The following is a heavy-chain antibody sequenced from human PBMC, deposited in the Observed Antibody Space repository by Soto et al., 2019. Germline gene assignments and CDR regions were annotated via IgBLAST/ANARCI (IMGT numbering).Heavy chain of an antibody. Sequence: EVQLVESGGGLVQPGGSLRLSCAVSGFTFSGYWMSWVRQAPGKGLEWMANIKEDGSEKYYVDSVRGRFTISRDNAKNSLFLQMDSLIAEDTAVYYCARKSGAFDIWGQGTMVTVSA. CDR2: IKEDGSEK. CDR1: GFTFSGYW. V-gene: IGHV3-7*01. J-gene: IGHJ3*02. CDR3: ARKSGAFDI.